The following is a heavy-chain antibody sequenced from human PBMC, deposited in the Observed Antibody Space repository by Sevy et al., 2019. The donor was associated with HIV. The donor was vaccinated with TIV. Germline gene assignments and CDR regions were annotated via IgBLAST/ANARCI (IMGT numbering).Heavy chain of an antibody. CDR2: INHSGST. CDR3: ARVTTYYDFWSGTRRNYYYGMDV. J-gene: IGHJ6*02. Sequence: SETLSLTCAVYGGSFSGYYWSWIRQPPGKGLEWIGEINHSGSTNYNPSLKSRVTISLDTSKNQFSLKLSSVTAAETAVYYCARVTTYYDFWSGTRRNYYYGMDVWGQGTTVTVSS. V-gene: IGHV4-34*01. CDR1: GGSFSGYY. D-gene: IGHD3-3*01.